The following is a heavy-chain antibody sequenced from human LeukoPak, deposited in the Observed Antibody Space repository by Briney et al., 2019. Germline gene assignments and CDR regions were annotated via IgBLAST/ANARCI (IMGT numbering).Heavy chain of an antibody. D-gene: IGHD3-10*01. CDR2: IYHSGTT. V-gene: IGHV4-4*02. CDR3: ARDTRGSYGSGSYGY. J-gene: IGHJ4*02. Sequence: PSGTLSLTCAVSGGSISSKNWWNWVRQPPGKGLEWIGEIYHSGTTNYNPSLKSRVTISVDKSKNQFSLKLSYVTAADTAVYYCARDTRGSYGSGSYGYWGQGTLVTVPS. CDR1: GGSISSKNW.